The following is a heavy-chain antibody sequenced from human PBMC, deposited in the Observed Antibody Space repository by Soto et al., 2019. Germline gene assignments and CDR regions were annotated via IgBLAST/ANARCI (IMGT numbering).Heavy chain of an antibody. D-gene: IGHD6-19*01. J-gene: IGHJ4*02. CDR3: ARQHYGYSRGWYPDY. V-gene: IGHV4-39*01. Sequence: QLQLQESGPGLVKPSETLSLTCTVSGGSISSSSYYWGWIRQPPGKGLEWIGSIYYRCRTYYNPSLEIRVTSSVDTSKNQFSRKLSSVTAADTAVYYCARQHYGYSRGWYPDYWGQGTLVTVSS. CDR2: IYYRCRT. CDR1: GGSISSSSYY.